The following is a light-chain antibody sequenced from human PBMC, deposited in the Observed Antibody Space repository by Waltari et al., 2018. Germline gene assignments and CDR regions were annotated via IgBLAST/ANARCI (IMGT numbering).Light chain of an antibody. CDR3: CSYAGSSTLV. CDR2: DVT. J-gene: IGLJ2*01. V-gene: IGLV2-23*02. Sequence: QSALTQPASVSGSPGQSITSSCTGTSSDVGVYNYVSWYQQHPGKAPKLMIYDVTKRPSGVSDRFSGSKSGNTASLTISGLQAEDEADYYCCSYAGSSTLVFGGGTKLTVL. CDR1: SSDVGVYNY.